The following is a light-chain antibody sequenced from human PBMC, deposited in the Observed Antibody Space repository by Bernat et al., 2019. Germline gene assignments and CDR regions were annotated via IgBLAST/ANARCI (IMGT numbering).Light chain of an antibody. J-gene: IGLJ1*01. CDR3: QAWDGSTASYV. Sequence: SYELTQPPSVSVSPGQTASITCSGDKLGDKYACWYQQKPGQSPVLVIYQDSKRPSGIPERFSGSNSGNTATLTISGTQAMDEADYYCQAWDGSTASYVFGTGTKVNGL. CDR1: KLGDKY. V-gene: IGLV3-1*01. CDR2: QDS.